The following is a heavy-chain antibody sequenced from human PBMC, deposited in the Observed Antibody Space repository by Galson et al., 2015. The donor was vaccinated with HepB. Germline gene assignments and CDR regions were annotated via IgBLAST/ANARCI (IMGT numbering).Heavy chain of an antibody. J-gene: IGHJ4*02. CDR3: ARGGGGSSWTPDDY. D-gene: IGHD6-13*01. Sequence: SLRLSCAASGFTFSSYAMHWVRQAPGKGLEWVAVISYDGSNKYYADSVKGRFTISRDNSKNTLYLQMNSLRAEDTAVYYCARGGGGSSWTPDDYWGQGTLVTVSS. CDR2: ISYDGSNK. V-gene: IGHV3-30-3*01. CDR1: GFTFSSYA.